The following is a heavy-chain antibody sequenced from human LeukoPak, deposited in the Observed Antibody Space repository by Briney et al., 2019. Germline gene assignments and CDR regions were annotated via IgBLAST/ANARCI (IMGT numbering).Heavy chain of an antibody. V-gene: IGHV1-46*01. CDR3: AREGGLYCSSTSCYYY. D-gene: IGHD2-2*01. J-gene: IGHJ4*02. Sequence: ASVKVSCKASGYTFTSYYMHWVRQAPGQGLEGMGIINPSGGSTSYAQKFQGRVTMTRDTSTSTVYMELSSLRSEDTAVYYCAREGGLYCSSTSCYYYWGQGTLVTVSS. CDR2: INPSGGST. CDR1: GYTFTSYY.